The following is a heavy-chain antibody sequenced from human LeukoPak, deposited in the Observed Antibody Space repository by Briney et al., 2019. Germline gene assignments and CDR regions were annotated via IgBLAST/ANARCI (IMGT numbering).Heavy chain of an antibody. CDR1: GGSISSGGYY. CDR2: IYYSGSA. Sequence: SQTLSLTCTVSGGSISSGGYYWSWIRQPPGKGLEWIGNIYYSGSAYYNPSLKSRVTISVDTSKNQFSLKLSSVTAADTAVYYCARDGWFGEFSSFDYWGQGTLVTVSS. J-gene: IGHJ4*02. D-gene: IGHD3-10*01. CDR3: ARDGWFGEFSSFDY. V-gene: IGHV4-39*07.